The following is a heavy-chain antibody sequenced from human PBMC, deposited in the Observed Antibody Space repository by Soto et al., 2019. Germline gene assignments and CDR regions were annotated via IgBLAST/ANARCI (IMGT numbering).Heavy chain of an antibody. Sequence: GGSLRLSCADSGFTFSRYEMNWVRQAPGEGLEWVSYISSSSSTLYYADSVKGRFTISRDNAKNSLYLQMNSLRAEDTAVYYCARGGSGSYFWYFDLWGRGTLVTVSS. CDR3: ARGGSGSYFWYFDL. CDR1: GFTFSRYE. CDR2: ISSSSSTL. D-gene: IGHD1-26*01. J-gene: IGHJ2*01. V-gene: IGHV3-48*03.